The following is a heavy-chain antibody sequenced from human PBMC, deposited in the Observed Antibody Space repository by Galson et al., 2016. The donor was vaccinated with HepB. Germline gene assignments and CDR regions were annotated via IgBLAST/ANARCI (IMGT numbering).Heavy chain of an antibody. CDR2: IQPDGSEK. CDR1: GFTFSSYW. D-gene: IGHD3-16*01. CDR3: ARNWGYAFDI. Sequence: SLRLSCAASGFTFSSYWMSWVRQAPGKGLEWVANIQPDGSEKYYVDSVEGRCTISRDNAKTSLYLQMNSLRAEDTAVYYCARNWGYAFDIWGQGTVVTVSS. J-gene: IGHJ3*02. V-gene: IGHV3-7*03.